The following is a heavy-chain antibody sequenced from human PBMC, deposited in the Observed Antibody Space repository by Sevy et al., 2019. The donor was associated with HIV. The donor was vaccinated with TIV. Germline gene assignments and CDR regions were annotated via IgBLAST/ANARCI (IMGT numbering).Heavy chain of an antibody. CDR3: ARVPTYYDFWSGSAVYYGMDV. V-gene: IGHV3-30*14. D-gene: IGHD3-3*01. Sequence: GGSLRLSCAASGFIFSNYAMTWVRQAPGRGLEWVAIISADGGVKYYADSVKGRFTISRDNSKNTLYLQMNSLRAEDTAVYYCARVPTYYDFWSGSAVYYGMDVWGQGTTVTVSS. J-gene: IGHJ6*02. CDR1: GFIFSNYA. CDR2: ISADGGVK.